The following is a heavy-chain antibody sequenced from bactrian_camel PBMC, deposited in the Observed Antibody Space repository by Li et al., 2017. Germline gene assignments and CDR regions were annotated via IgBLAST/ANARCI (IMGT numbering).Heavy chain of an antibody. Sequence: HVQLVESGGGAVQTGGSLRLSCDASGFTYSKNCMGWFRQAPGKEREGVAYIVTSSGNTRYADSVTGRVTISKDNAKNTVDLHMVSLKPEDTAMYYCAADFPRRRAPRLTDVLDLAYKGRGTQVTVS. D-gene: IGHD1*01. CDR2: IVTSSGNT. V-gene: IGHV3S53*01. CDR1: GFTYSKNC. J-gene: IGHJ4*01.